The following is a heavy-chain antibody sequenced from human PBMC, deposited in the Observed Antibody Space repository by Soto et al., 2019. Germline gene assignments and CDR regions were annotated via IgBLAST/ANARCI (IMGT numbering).Heavy chain of an antibody. D-gene: IGHD3-10*01. CDR3: ARDVWFGELLSPGGYYYGMAV. V-gene: IGHV1-18*01. Sequence: QVQLVQSGAEVKKPGASVKVSCKASGYTFTSYGISWVRQAPGQGLEWMGWISAYNGNTNYAQQLQGGVTMTPDTSTSTAYMELRTLRSDDTAVYSCARDVWFGELLSPGGYYYGMAVWGQGTTVTVSS. CDR1: GYTFTSYG. CDR2: ISAYNGNT. J-gene: IGHJ6*02.